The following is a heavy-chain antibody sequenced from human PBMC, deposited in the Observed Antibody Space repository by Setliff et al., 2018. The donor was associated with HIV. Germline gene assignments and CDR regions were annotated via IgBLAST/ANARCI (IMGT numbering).Heavy chain of an antibody. D-gene: IGHD3-22*01. Sequence: SVKVSCKASGGTFSRYAISWVRQAPGQGLEWMGGIIPVFGTANYAQKFQGRVTITADESTSTAYMELSSLRSEDTAIYYCARDGYYYDSSAFFEGYSYYYMDVWGKGTTVTVSS. J-gene: IGHJ6*03. V-gene: IGHV1-69*13. CDR1: GGTFSRYA. CDR3: ARDGYYYDSSAFFEGYSYYYMDV. CDR2: IIPVFGTA.